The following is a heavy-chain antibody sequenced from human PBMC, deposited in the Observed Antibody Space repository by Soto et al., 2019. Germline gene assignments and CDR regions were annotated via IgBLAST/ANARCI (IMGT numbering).Heavy chain of an antibody. CDR3: ASRDPGTSVDY. V-gene: IGHV4-4*02. J-gene: IGHJ4*02. Sequence: SSETLSLTCAVSGGSFTSNNWWTCFRQPPGQGLEWIGEIYRTGSTNYNPSLKSRVTISLDKSESQFSLKVTSLTAADTAVYYCASRDPGTSVDYWGQGTLVTVSS. CDR2: IYRTGST. D-gene: IGHD1-7*01. CDR1: GGSFTSNNW.